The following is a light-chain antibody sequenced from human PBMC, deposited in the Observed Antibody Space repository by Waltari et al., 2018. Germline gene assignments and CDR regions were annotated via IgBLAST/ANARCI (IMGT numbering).Light chain of an antibody. J-gene: IGLJ3*02. Sequence: QLVLTQSPSLSVSLGASVKLTCSLTTAPTSNLLPCLQQQPEKGPRFLMKVNSEGSHTKGDDIADRFSGSSSWAERYLTISGLQSEDEAEYYCETGGHGTWVIGVGTKVTVL. V-gene: IGLV4-69*01. CDR2: VNSEGSH. CDR3: ETGGHGTWV. CDR1: TAPTSNL.